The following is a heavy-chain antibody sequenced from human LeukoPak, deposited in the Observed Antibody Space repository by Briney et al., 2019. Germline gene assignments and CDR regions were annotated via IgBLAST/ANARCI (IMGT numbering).Heavy chain of an antibody. CDR2: ISSSGTHI. J-gene: IGHJ4*02. V-gene: IGHV3-48*01. Sequence: QPGGSLRLSCAASGLSFCGYSMNWVRHAPGKGLEWVSYISSSGTHIFYGDSMKGRFTFSRDNAKHSLSLQKTSLRAEDTAVYYCARTRSWYHFDYWGQGTLVTVSS. CDR3: ARTRSWYHFDY. CDR1: GLSFCGYS. D-gene: IGHD6-13*01.